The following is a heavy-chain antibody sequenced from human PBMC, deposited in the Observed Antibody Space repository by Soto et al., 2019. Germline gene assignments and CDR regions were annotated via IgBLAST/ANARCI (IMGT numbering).Heavy chain of an antibody. CDR1: GGSISRGGYY. Sequence: SETLSLTCTVSGGSISRGGYYWSWIRQHPGKGLEWIGEINHSGSTNYNPSLKSRVTISVDTSKNQFSLKLSSVTAADTAVYYCARDRIFGVVINSDAFAIWGQGTMVPVSS. J-gene: IGHJ3*02. V-gene: IGHV4-31*03. D-gene: IGHD3-3*01. CDR2: INHSGST. CDR3: ARDRIFGVVINSDAFAI.